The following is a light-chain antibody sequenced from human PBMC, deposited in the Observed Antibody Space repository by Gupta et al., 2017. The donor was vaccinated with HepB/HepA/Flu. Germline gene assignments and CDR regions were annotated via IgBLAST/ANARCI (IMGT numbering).Light chain of an antibody. J-gene: IGKJ1*01. CDR1: QYVDSTY. Sequence: EIVLTQSPGTLSLSPGERATLSCRTSQYVDSTYLVWYQHKPGQAPRLLIYGGSNRATGVSDRFSGSGSGTDFTLTIRRLEPEDFAVYYCQQYEGLPPWTFGPGTRVEIK. V-gene: IGKV3-20*01. CDR2: GGS. CDR3: QQYEGLPPWT.